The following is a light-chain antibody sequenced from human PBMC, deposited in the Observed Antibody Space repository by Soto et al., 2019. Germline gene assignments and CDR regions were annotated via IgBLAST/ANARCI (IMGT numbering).Light chain of an antibody. Sequence: EIVMTQSPATLSVSPGERATLSCRASQTISSDLAWYQHKPGKTPKLLIFGASNTATGIPARFSGSGSCTAFTPTIISRQSDDFSVYYSHHKNNRPPDTFGQGTKLEIK. CDR2: GAS. J-gene: IGKJ2*01. CDR3: HHKNNRPPDT. CDR1: QTISSD. V-gene: IGKV3D-15*01.